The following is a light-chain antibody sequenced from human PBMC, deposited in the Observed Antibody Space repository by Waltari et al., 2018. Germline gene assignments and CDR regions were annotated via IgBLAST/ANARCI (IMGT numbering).Light chain of an antibody. J-gene: IGKJ3*01. V-gene: IGKV3-20*01. Sequence: EIVLTQSPASLSLSPGDRATLSCRASQSVGRTLAWYQQRPGQAPRLLIYDASSRATGIPDRFSGSGSGTDFSLTISRLEPEDFAVYYCQKYGTRPATFGPGTQVDIK. CDR1: QSVGRT. CDR2: DAS. CDR3: QKYGTRPAT.